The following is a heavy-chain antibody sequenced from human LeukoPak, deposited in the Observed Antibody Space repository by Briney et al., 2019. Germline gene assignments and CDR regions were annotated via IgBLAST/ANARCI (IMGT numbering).Heavy chain of an antibody. V-gene: IGHV3-23*01. J-gene: IGHJ6*02. CDR2: ISGSGGST. D-gene: IGHD2-2*01. CDR1: GFTFRSYA. Sequence: GGSLRLSCAASGFTFRSYAMSWVRQAPGKGLEWVSSISGSGGSTYYADSVKGRFTISRDNPKNTLYLQMNSLRAEDAAVYYCAKVMSLSRPYGMDVWGQGTTVTVSS. CDR3: AKVMSLSRPYGMDV.